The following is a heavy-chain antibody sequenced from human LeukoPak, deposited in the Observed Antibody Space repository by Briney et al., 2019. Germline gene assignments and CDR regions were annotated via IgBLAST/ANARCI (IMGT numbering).Heavy chain of an antibody. D-gene: IGHD3-22*01. CDR2: INPNSGGT. V-gene: IGHV1-2*02. J-gene: IGHJ4*02. CDR1: GYSFTDYY. CDR3: ARPFTTLYYYDSSGYYV. Sequence: ASVKVSCKASGYSFTDYYMHWVRQAPGQGLEWMGLINPNSGGTNYVQKFQGRVTMTRDTSISTAYMELSRLRSDDTAVYYCARPFTTLYYYDSSGYYVWGQGTLVTVSS.